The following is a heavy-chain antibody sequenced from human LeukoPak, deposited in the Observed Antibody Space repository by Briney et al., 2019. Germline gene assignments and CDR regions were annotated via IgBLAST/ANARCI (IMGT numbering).Heavy chain of an antibody. J-gene: IGHJ5*02. V-gene: IGHV3-74*01. Sequence: GGSLRLSCVGSGFTFSNYWMHWGRQAPGKGLVWVSRINPDGGVTNYADSVKGRFTISRDNAKNTLYLQMNSLRAEDTAVYYCAKDARYSSSSNWFDPWGQGTLVTVSS. D-gene: IGHD6-6*01. CDR2: INPDGGVT. CDR3: AKDARYSSSSNWFDP. CDR1: GFTFSNYW.